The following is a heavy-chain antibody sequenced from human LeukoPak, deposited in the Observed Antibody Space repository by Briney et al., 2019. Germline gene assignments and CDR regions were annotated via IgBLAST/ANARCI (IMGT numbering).Heavy chain of an antibody. Sequence: SSVKVSCKASGGTFSSYTISWVRQAPGQGLEWMGRIIPILGIANYAQKFQGRVTITADKSTSTAYMELSSLRSEDTAVYYCARGMPPSTSKVPLSYWGQGTLVTVSS. J-gene: IGHJ4*02. CDR3: ARGMPPSTSKVPLSY. CDR1: GGTFSSYT. D-gene: IGHD1-1*01. V-gene: IGHV1-69*02. CDR2: IIPILGIA.